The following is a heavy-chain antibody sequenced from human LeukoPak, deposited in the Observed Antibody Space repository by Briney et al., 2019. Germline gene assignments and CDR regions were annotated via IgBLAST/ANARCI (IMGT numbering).Heavy chain of an antibody. CDR2: ISWSGGRT. V-gene: IGHV3-23*01. D-gene: IGHD4-11*01. CDR1: GFTFSSYA. Sequence: PGGPLTLPCAASGFTFSSYAMSWVRQAPGRGLEWVSAISWSGGRTYYADSGKGRFTISRDNYKNTLYLQMNSLRAEDTAVYYCAKLPLQDYRGNWFDPWGQGTLVTVSS. J-gene: IGHJ5*02. CDR3: AKLPLQDYRGNWFDP.